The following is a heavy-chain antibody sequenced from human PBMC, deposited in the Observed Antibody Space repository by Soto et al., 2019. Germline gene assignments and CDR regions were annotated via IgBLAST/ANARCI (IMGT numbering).Heavy chain of an antibody. CDR3: TEDTLPGGAAV. Sequence: SLKPSLVASAFSSQQPAIPWVRQGPGKGLEWVSGIHWNNGATGYADSVKGRFTIFKDNVKNSVYLQMNSLRTDDTAFYYCTEDTLPGGAAVWGQGTTVTVSS. CDR2: IHWNNGAT. CDR1: AFSSQQPA. V-gene: IGHV3-9*02. D-gene: IGHD3-16*01. J-gene: IGHJ6*02.